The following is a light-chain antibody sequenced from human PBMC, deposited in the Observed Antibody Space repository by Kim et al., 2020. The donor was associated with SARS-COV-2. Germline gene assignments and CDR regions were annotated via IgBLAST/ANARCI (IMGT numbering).Light chain of an antibody. CDR3: QAWDSSTVV. J-gene: IGLJ2*01. CDR1: RLGDKY. V-gene: IGLV3-1*01. Sequence: VSPGKTACLSCPGDRLGDKYACWYQQKPGQSPVLVIYQDSKRPSGIPERFSGSNSGNTATLTISGTQAMDEADYYCQAWDSSTVVFGGGTQLTVL. CDR2: QDS.